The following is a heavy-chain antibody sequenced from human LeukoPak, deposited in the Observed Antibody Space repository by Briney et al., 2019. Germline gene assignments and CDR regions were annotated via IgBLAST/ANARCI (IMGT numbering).Heavy chain of an antibody. V-gene: IGHV4-38-2*01. CDR1: GYSISSAHY. CDR3: ARVKEYGDYEKVPILYYFDY. CDR2: IYHSGST. D-gene: IGHD4-17*01. Sequence: SETVSLTCVVSGYSISSAHYWGWIRQPPGKGLEWIGSIYHSGSTYYNPSLKSRVTISLDTSKNQFSLKLSSVTAADTAVYYCARVKEYGDYEKVPILYYFDYWGQGTLVTVSS. J-gene: IGHJ4*02.